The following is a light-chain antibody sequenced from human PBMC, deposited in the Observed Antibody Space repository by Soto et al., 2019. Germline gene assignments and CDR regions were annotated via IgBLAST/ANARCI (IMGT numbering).Light chain of an antibody. J-gene: IGKJ1*01. CDR3: QQDNNWWT. V-gene: IGKV3-15*01. Sequence: EIVMTQSPATLSVSPGESATLSCRASQSVSSNLAWYQQKPGQAPRLLIDGASTRATGIPARFSGSGAGTEFTLTISSLQSEDFAVYYCQQDNNWWTFGQGTKVEIK. CDR2: GAS. CDR1: QSVSSN.